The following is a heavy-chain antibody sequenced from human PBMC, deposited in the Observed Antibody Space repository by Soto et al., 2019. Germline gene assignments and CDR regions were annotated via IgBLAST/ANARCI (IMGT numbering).Heavy chain of an antibody. Sequence: QLLQSGGGLVQPGGSLTLSCAASGFTFGTTDMSWVRQAPGEGLEWVSTIDGSGGITYYADSVEGRFTISRDNSRNTVYRQMNSLRGDDTALYYCVKNSGWFNTWGQGALVTVSS. CDR3: VKNSGWFNT. CDR1: GFTFGTTD. CDR2: IDGSGGIT. V-gene: IGHV3-23*01. D-gene: IGHD3-10*01. J-gene: IGHJ5*02.